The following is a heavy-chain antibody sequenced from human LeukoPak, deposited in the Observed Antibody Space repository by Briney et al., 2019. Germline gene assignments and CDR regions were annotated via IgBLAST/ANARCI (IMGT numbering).Heavy chain of an antibody. CDR1: GFTVSSNY. J-gene: IGHJ4*02. D-gene: IGHD3-22*01. CDR3: ASGYDSSGYYPFDY. CDR2: IYSGGST. V-gene: IGHV3-53*01. Sequence: PGGSLRLSCAASGFTVSSNYMSWVRQRPGKGLEWVSVIYSGGSTYYADSVKGRFTISRDNSENTLYLQMNSLRAEDTAVYYCASGYDSSGYYPFDYWGQGTLVTVSS.